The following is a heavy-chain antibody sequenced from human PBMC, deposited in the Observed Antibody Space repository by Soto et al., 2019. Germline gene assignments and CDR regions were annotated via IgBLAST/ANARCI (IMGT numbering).Heavy chain of an antibody. V-gene: IGHV1-46*01. CDR3: ARVQSGYDFAY. J-gene: IGHJ4*02. D-gene: IGHD5-12*01. Sequence: ASVKGSCKASGDTFTSYYMHWVRQAPGQGLEWMGIINPSGDTSYAQKFQGRVTMTRDTSTSTVYMELRSLRSDDTAVYYCARVQSGYDFAYWGQGTLVTVSS. CDR1: GDTFTSYY. CDR2: INPSGDT.